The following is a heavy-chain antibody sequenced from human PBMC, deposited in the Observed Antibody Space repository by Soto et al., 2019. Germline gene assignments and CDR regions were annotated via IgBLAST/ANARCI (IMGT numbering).Heavy chain of an antibody. CDR1: GFTFSSYD. V-gene: IGHV3-13*05. CDR3: ARAXSGRLPRRADYYFAMDV. CDR2: IGAADDP. Sequence: HPGGSLRLSCAASGFTFSSYDMHWVRQTTGKGLEWVSAIGAADDPYYLGSVKGRFTISRENAKNSLYLQMNSLRAEDTAVYYCARAXSGRLPRRADYYFAMDVWGQGTTVTVSS. D-gene: IGHD6-25*01. J-gene: IGHJ6*02.